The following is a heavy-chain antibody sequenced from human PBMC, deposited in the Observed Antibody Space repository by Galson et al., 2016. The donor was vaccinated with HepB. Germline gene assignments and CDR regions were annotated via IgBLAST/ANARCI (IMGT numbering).Heavy chain of an antibody. D-gene: IGHD5-18*01. V-gene: IGHV3-53*01. CDR1: GVTVSNNY. J-gene: IGHJ4*02. CDR2: IYASGDK. CDR3: ARSGYNSGYLDS. Sequence: SLRLSCAASGVTVSNNYMTWVRQTPGMGLEWVSVIYASGDKYYTDSVKGRFTISRDNSKNTLYLQMNNLRAEDTAVYYCARSGYNSGYLDSWGQGTKVTVSS.